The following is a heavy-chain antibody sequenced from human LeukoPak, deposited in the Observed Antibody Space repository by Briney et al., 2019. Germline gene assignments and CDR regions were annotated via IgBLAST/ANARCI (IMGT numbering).Heavy chain of an antibody. CDR1: GGSFSGYY. J-gene: IGHJ4*02. CDR2: INHSGST. Sequence: SETLSLTCAVYGGSFSGYYWSWIRQPPGKGLEWIGEINHSGSTNYNPSLKSRVTISVDTSKNQFSLKLSSVTAADTAVYYCARAVAAMLDYWGQGTPVTVSS. CDR3: ARAVAAMLDY. V-gene: IGHV4-34*01. D-gene: IGHD2-2*01.